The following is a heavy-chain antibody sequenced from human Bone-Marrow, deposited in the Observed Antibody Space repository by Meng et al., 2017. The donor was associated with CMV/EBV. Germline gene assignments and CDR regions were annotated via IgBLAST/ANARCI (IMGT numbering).Heavy chain of an antibody. CDR3: ASLIGAAPAFDY. CDR1: GFIFRSYE. V-gene: IGHV3-48*03. J-gene: IGHJ4*02. D-gene: IGHD1-26*01. CDR2: IDNTCWTT. Sequence: GESLKISCAASGFIFRSYEMNWVRQAPGKGLEWIADIDNTCWTTHYADSVQGRFIISRDNTKNSLFLQMNSLRADDTAVYYCASLIGAAPAFDYWGQGALVTVSS.